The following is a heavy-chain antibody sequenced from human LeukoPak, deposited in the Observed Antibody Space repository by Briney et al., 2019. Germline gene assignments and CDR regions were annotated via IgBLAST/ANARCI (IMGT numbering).Heavy chain of an antibody. V-gene: IGHV3-7*01. CDR3: ARVGWNFDYYYYMDV. J-gene: IGHJ6*03. D-gene: IGHD1-7*01. Sequence: GGSLRLSCAASRFTFSSYWMTWVRQAPGKGLEWVANIKQDGIEKYYVDSVKGRFTISRDNAKNSLYLQMNSLRAEDTAVYYCARVGWNFDYYYYMDVWGKGTTVTVSS. CDR1: RFTFSSYW. CDR2: IKQDGIEK.